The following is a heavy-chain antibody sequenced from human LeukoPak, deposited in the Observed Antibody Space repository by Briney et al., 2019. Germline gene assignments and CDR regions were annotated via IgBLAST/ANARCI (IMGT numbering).Heavy chain of an antibody. CDR3: AKTGQWLVGYFDY. V-gene: IGHV3-23*01. J-gene: IGHJ4*02. CDR2: ISGSGGST. CDR1: GFTISSYA. D-gene: IGHD6-19*01. Sequence: GGSLRLSCAASGFTISSYAMSWVRQAPGKGLEWVSAISGSGGSTYYADSVKGRFTISRDNSKNTLYLQMNSLRAEDTAVYYCAKTGQWLVGYFDYWGQGTLVTVSS.